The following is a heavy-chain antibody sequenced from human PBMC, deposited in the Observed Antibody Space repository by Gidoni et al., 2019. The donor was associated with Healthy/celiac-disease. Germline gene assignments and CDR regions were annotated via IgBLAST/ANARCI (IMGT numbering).Heavy chain of an antibody. D-gene: IGHD3-10*01. Sequence: EVQLVESGGGLVQPGGSLRLSCAASGLPVSSNYMSWVRQAPGKGLEWVSVIYSGGNTYYADSVKGRFTTSRDNSKSTLYLQMDSLRVEDTAVYFCAVIQSSGRYFDYWGQGTLVTVSS. CDR1: GLPVSSNY. J-gene: IGHJ4*02. CDR3: AVIQSSGRYFDY. V-gene: IGHV3-66*02. CDR2: IYSGGNT.